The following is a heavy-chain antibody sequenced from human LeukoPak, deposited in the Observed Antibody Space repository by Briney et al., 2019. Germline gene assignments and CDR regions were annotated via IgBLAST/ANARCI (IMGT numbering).Heavy chain of an antibody. D-gene: IGHD1-1*01. Sequence: RGSLRLSCAASGLTFDHYVMHWVRQAPGKGLEWVSLISGDGGSTYYADSAKGRLTISRDNSKNSLYLQMNSLTTEDTALYFCAKGTTMYAFDIWGQGTMVTVSS. CDR2: ISGDGGST. CDR1: GLTFDHYV. CDR3: AKGTTMYAFDI. V-gene: IGHV3-43*02. J-gene: IGHJ3*02.